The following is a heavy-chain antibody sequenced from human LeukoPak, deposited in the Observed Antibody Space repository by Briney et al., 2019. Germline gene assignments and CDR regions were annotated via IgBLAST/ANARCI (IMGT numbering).Heavy chain of an antibody. J-gene: IGHJ4*02. CDR2: IYYSGST. Sequence: SETLSLTCTVSGGSISSYCWSWIRQPPGKGPEWIWYIYYSGSTNDYPSLKSRVTISVDTSKHPSSLKLSSVTAADTAVYYCARESYLNYFDYWGQGTLVTVSS. CDR3: ARESYLNYFDY. CDR1: GGSISSYC. V-gene: IGHV4-59*12. D-gene: IGHD1-26*01.